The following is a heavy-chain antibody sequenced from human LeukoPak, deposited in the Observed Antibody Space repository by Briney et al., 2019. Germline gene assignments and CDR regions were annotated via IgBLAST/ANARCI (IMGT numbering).Heavy chain of an antibody. CDR2: IIPIFGTA. Sequence: WASVKVSCKASGGTFSSYAISWVRQAPGQGLEWMGRIIPIFGTANYAQKFQGRVTITTDESTSTAYMELSSLRSEDTAVYYCARDRDYYDISQDAFDIWGQGTMVTVSS. V-gene: IGHV1-69*05. CDR3: ARDRDYYDISQDAFDI. CDR1: GGTFSSYA. J-gene: IGHJ3*02. D-gene: IGHD3-22*01.